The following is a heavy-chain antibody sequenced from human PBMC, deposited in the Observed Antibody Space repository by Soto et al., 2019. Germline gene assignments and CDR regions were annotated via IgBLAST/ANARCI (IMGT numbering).Heavy chain of an antibody. D-gene: IGHD3-10*01. Sequence: GGSLRLSCAASGFRFSSYGMHWVRQAPGKGLEWVAVIWSNGRTTDYADSVKGRFTISRDNSKNTLYLQMNSLRAEDTAVYYCATDRGSSPFDYWGQGTLVTVSS. CDR2: IWSNGRTT. V-gene: IGHV3-33*01. CDR3: ATDRGSSPFDY. J-gene: IGHJ4*02. CDR1: GFRFSSYG.